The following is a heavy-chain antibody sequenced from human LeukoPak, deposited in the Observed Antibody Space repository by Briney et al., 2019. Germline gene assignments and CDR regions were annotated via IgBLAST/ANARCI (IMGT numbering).Heavy chain of an antibody. Sequence: SQTLSLTCAISGDSVSSNSAAWNWIRRSPSRGLEWLGRTCYRSRWYNDYAVSVKSRVTINPDTSKNQFSLQLNSVTPEDTAVYYCARGWGGFDYWGQGTLVTVSS. D-gene: IGHD7-27*01. V-gene: IGHV6-1*01. J-gene: IGHJ4*02. CDR1: GDSVSSNSAA. CDR2: TCYRSRWYN. CDR3: ARGWGGFDY.